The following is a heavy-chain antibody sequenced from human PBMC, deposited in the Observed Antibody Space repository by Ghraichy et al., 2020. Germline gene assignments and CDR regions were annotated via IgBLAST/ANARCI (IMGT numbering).Heavy chain of an antibody. Sequence: LSLTCAASGFTFSSYSMNWVRQAPGKGLEWVSSISSSSSYIYYADSVKVRFTISRDNAKNSLYLQMNSLRAEDTAVYYCARGVSGVTHYGMDVWGQGTTVTVSS. CDR1: GFTFSSYS. CDR2: ISSSSSYI. V-gene: IGHV3-21*01. D-gene: IGHD3-10*01. CDR3: ARGVSGVTHYGMDV. J-gene: IGHJ6*02.